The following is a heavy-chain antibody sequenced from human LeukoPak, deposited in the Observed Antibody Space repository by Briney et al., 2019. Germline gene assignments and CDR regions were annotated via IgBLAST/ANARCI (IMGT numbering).Heavy chain of an antibody. CDR3: ARAQTIFGVVDDLFGGGVRPKYYFDY. CDR2: MYNCGTT. V-gene: IGHV4-61*02. D-gene: IGHD3-3*01. J-gene: IGHJ4*02. CDR1: GASISGSISGGTSY. Sequence: SQTLSLTCTVSGASISGSISGGTSYWNWIRQPAGKGLEWIGRMYNCGTTINYSPSLKSRVTISVDTSKNQFSLKLSSVTAADTAVYYCARAQTIFGVVDDLFGGGVRPKYYFDYWGQGTLSPSPQ.